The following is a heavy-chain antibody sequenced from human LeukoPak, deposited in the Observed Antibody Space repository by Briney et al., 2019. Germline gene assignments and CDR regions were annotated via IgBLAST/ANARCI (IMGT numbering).Heavy chain of an antibody. CDR2: IYTSGST. J-gene: IGHJ3*02. Sequence: SETLSLTCTVSGGSISSYYWSWIRQPAGKGLEWIGRIYTSGSTNYNPSLKSRVTMSVDTSKNQFSLKVSSVSAADTAVYYCARDYPTVGAPGGFAIWGQGTMVTVSS. D-gene: IGHD1-26*01. V-gene: IGHV4-4*07. CDR3: ARDYPTVGAPGGFAI. CDR1: GGSISSYY.